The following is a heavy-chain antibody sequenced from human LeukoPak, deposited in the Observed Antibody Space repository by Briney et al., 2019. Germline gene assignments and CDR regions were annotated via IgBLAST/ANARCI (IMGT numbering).Heavy chain of an antibody. D-gene: IGHD2-15*01. V-gene: IGHV1-2*06. Sequence: ASVKVSCKASGYTFTGYYMHWVRQAPGQGLGWMGRINPNSGGTNYAQKFQGRVTMTRDTSISTAYMELSRLRSDDTAVYYCARGLYCSGGSCYHGAEYFQHWGQGTLVTVSS. CDR3: ARGLYCSGGSCYHGAEYFQH. CDR1: GYTFTGYY. J-gene: IGHJ1*01. CDR2: INPNSGGT.